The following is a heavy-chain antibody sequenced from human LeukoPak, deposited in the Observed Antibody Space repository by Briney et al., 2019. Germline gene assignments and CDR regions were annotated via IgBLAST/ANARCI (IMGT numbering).Heavy chain of an antibody. J-gene: IGHJ6*03. V-gene: IGHV4-4*07. CDR3: AIVPLTPSFGVVGYMDV. CDR2: IYTSGST. D-gene: IGHD3-3*01. Sequence: SETLSLTCTVSDGSISSYYWSWIRQPAGKGLEWIGRIYTSGSTNYNPSLKSRVTMSVDTSKNQFSLKLNSVTAADTAVYYCAIVPLTPSFGVVGYMDVWGKGTTVTVSS. CDR1: DGSISSYY.